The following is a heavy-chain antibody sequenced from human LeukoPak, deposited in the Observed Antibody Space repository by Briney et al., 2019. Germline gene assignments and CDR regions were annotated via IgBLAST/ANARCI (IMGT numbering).Heavy chain of an antibody. D-gene: IGHD4-17*01. Sequence: GGSLRLSCAASGFTVSSNYMSWVRQAPGKGLEWVSAISGSGGSTYYADSVKGRFTISRDNSKNTLYLQMNSLRAEDTAVYYCAKAQGPEVTTSFRGYYYYYGMDVWGQGTTVTVSS. CDR2: ISGSGGST. J-gene: IGHJ6*02. CDR3: AKAQGPEVTTSFRGYYYYYGMDV. CDR1: GFTVSSNY. V-gene: IGHV3-23*01.